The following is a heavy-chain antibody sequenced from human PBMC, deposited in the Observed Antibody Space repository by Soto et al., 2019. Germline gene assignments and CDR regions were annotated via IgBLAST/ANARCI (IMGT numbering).Heavy chain of an antibody. D-gene: IGHD2-15*01. CDR1: GGTFSSYA. Sequence: QVQLVQSGAEVQKPGSSVKVSCKSSGGTFSSYAITWVRQSPGQGLEWMGGIIPIFGTTNYAQRFQGRVTITADESTITADLELSRLRSEDTAVYYCATNHSPNLTNINYQGIDVWGQGTTVIVAS. J-gene: IGHJ6*02. CDR2: IIPIFGTT. CDR3: ATNHSPNLTNINYQGIDV. V-gene: IGHV1-69*01.